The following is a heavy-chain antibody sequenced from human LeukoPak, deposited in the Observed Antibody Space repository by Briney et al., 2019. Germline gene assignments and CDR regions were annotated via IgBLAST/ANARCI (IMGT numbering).Heavy chain of an antibody. CDR2: IYTSGTI. CDR3: ARDSGTTWEVKSDP. D-gene: IGHD3-10*01. CDR1: GDSISSYY. J-gene: IGHJ5*02. Sequence: ASETLSLTCTVSGDSISSYYWSWLRQPPGTALEWIGRIYTSGTITYNHALKSRVTMSVDTSKNQFSLKLSSVTAADTAVYYCARDSGTTWEVKSDPWGQGTLVTVSS. V-gene: IGHV4-4*07.